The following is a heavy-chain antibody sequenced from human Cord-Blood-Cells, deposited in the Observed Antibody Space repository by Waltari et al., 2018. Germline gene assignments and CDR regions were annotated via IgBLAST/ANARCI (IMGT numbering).Heavy chain of an antibody. CDR3: ARNRIPLEYSSSIDALDI. V-gene: IGHV1-2*02. Sequence: QVQLVQSGAEVKKPGASVKVSCKASGYTFTGYYMHWVRQAPGQGLEWMRRNKPNSGGRNYAQKCQSGVTMTRDTSISTAYMELSRLRSDDTAVYYCARNRIPLEYSSSIDALDIWGQGTMVTVSS. CDR1: GYTFTGYY. CDR2: NKPNSGGR. J-gene: IGHJ3*02. D-gene: IGHD6-6*01.